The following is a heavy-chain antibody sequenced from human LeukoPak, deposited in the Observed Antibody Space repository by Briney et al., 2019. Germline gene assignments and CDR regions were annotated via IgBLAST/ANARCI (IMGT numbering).Heavy chain of an antibody. CDR2: ISSNGGST. V-gene: IGHV3-64D*06. Sequence: PGGSLRLSCSASGFTFSSYAMHWVRQAPGKGLEYVSAISSNGGSTYYADSVKGRFTISRDSSKNTLYLQMSSLRAEDTAVYYCVKGGVTMVRGVIAAFDYWGQGTLVTVSS. J-gene: IGHJ4*02. CDR1: GFTFSSYA. CDR3: VKGGVTMVRGVIAAFDY. D-gene: IGHD3-10*01.